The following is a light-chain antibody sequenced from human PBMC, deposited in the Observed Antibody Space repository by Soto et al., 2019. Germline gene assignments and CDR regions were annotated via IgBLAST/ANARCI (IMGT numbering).Light chain of an antibody. V-gene: IGKV3-20*01. J-gene: IGKJ1*01. CDR1: ESVTDNQ. CDR3: QQYGSSRWT. Sequence: IVLTPSPGTLSLSPVERATLSCRSSESVTDNQLAWYQRRPGQAPRLLIYAISTRAAGVPDRFSGSGSGTDFTLTIRSLQPEDFAMYYCQQYGSSRWTFAQGTKVDIK. CDR2: AIS.